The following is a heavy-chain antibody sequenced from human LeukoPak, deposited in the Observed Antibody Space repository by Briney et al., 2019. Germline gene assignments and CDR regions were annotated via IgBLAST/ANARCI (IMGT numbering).Heavy chain of an antibody. Sequence: SETLSLTCTVSGGSISSSSYYWGWIRQPPGKGLEWIGSIYYSGSTYYNPSLKSRVTISVDTSKNQFSLKLSSVTAADTAVYYCARGICSSTSCLGGQGFDPWGQGTLVTVSS. D-gene: IGHD2-2*01. V-gene: IGHV4-39*07. CDR2: IYYSGST. CDR1: GGSISSSSYY. J-gene: IGHJ5*02. CDR3: ARGICSSTSCLGGQGFDP.